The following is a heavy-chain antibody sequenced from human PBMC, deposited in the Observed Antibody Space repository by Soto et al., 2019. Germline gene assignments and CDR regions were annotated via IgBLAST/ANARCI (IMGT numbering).Heavy chain of an antibody. J-gene: IGHJ5*02. V-gene: IGHV4-59*08. CDR1: GGSISSYY. Sequence: QVQLQESGPGLVKPSETLSLTCTVSGGSISSYYWSWIRQPPGKGLEWIGYIYYSGSTNYNPSLKSRVTISVDTSKNQFSLKLSSVTAADTAVYYCARQLSREDWFDPWGQGTLVTVSS. D-gene: IGHD1-26*01. CDR2: IYYSGST. CDR3: ARQLSREDWFDP.